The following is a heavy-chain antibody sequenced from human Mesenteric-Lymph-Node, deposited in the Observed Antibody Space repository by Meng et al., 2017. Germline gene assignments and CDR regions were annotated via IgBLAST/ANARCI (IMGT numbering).Heavy chain of an antibody. V-gene: IGHV1-8*01. Sequence: VQLVQSGAEWKKPGASVKVSCKASGYTFTSYDINWVRQATGQGLEWMGWMNPNSGNTGYAQKFQGRVTMTRNTSISTSYMELCSLRSEDTAVYYCAREVYSSSFNWFDPWGQGTLVTVSS. D-gene: IGHD6-13*01. CDR1: GYTFTSYD. CDR2: MNPNSGNT. CDR3: AREVYSSSFNWFDP. J-gene: IGHJ5*02.